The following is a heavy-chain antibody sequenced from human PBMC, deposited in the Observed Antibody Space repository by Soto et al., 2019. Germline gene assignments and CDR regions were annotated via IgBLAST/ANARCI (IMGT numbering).Heavy chain of an antibody. CDR1: GGSISSSSYY. CDR2: IYYSGST. Sequence: QLQLQESGPGLVKPSETLSLTCTVSGGSISSSSYYWGWIRQPPGKGLEWIGSIYYSGSTYYNPSLKSRVTISVDTSKNQFSLKLSSVTAADPAVYYCARRQWLAPEYFQHWGQGTLVTVSS. D-gene: IGHD6-19*01. V-gene: IGHV4-39*01. CDR3: ARRQWLAPEYFQH. J-gene: IGHJ1*01.